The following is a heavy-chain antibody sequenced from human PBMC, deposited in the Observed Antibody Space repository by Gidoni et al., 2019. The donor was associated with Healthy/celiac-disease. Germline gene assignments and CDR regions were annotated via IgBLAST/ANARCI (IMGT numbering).Heavy chain of an antibody. Sequence: EVQLLESGGGLVQPGGSLRLPCAASGFTFSSYAMSWVRQAPGKGLEWVSAISGSGGSTYYADSVKGRFTISRDNSKNTLYLQMNSLRAEDTAVYYCAKVNSGSYYVGHWGQGTLVTVSS. V-gene: IGHV3-23*01. CDR3: AKVNSGSYYVGH. CDR2: ISGSGGST. D-gene: IGHD1-26*01. CDR1: GFTFSSYA. J-gene: IGHJ4*02.